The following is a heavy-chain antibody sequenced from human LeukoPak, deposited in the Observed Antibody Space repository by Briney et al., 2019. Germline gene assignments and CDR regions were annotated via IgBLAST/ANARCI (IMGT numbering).Heavy chain of an antibody. CDR2: FDPEDGET. J-gene: IGHJ3*02. V-gene: IGHV1-24*01. CDR3: ATPGPDWGDAFDI. CDR1: GYSVMELS. Sequence: GASVKVSCKVSGYSVMELSMHWARQAPGKGLEWMGGFDPEDGETIYAQKFQGRVTMTEDTSTDTAYMELSSLRSEDTAVYYCATPGPDWGDAFDIWGQGTMVTVSS. D-gene: IGHD3/OR15-3a*01.